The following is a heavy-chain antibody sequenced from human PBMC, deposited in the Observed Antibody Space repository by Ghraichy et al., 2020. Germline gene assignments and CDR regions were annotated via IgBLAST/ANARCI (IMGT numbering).Heavy chain of an antibody. Sequence: SETLSLTCTVSGGSISSYYWSWIRQPPGKGLEWIGYIYYSGSTNYNPSLKSRVTISVDTSKNQFSLKLSSVTAADTAVYYCAREVAVAGTGAFDIWGQGKMVTVSS. D-gene: IGHD6-19*01. J-gene: IGHJ3*02. CDR1: GGSISSYY. V-gene: IGHV4-59*01. CDR2: IYYSGST. CDR3: AREVAVAGTGAFDI.